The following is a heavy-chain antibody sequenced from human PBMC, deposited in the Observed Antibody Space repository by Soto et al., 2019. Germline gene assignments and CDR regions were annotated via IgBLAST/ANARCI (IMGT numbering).Heavy chain of an antibody. J-gene: IGHJ2*01. Sequence: PSETLSLTCTVSGGSISSYYWSWIRQPPGKGLEWFGYIYYSGSTNYNPSLKSRVTISVDTSKNQFSLKLSSVTAADTAVYYCARHVPYYDILTGYENNWYFDLWGRGTLVTVSS. CDR3: ARHVPYYDILTGYENNWYFDL. CDR1: GGSISSYY. V-gene: IGHV4-59*08. CDR2: IYYSGST. D-gene: IGHD3-9*01.